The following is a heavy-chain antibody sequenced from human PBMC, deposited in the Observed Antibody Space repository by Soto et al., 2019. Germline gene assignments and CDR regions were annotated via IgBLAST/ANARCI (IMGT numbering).Heavy chain of an antibody. V-gene: IGHV4-39*01. D-gene: IGHD1-26*01. Sequence: SETLSLTCTVSGDSISSSGYYWGWIRQPPGKGLEWIGSIYYSRGTYYNPSLESRVTISVDTSKNQFSLKLSSVTATDTAIYYCARRPVGRAVGNWGQGTLVTVSS. CDR2: IYYSRGT. CDR3: ARRPVGRAVGN. CDR1: GDSISSSGYY. J-gene: IGHJ4*02.